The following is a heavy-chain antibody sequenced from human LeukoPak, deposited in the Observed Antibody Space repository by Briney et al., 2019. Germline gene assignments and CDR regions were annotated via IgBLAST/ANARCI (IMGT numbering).Heavy chain of an antibody. V-gene: IGHV4-59*08. D-gene: IGHD3-10*01. J-gene: IGHJ4*02. CDR2: IYYSGST. CDR3: ARNPTRDGSGSPTDPYYFDY. Sequence: SETLSLTCTVSGGSISSSYWSWIRQPPGKGLEWIGNIYYSGSTNYNPSLKSRVTISVDTSKNQFSLKLSSVTAADTAVYYCARNPTRDGSGSPTDPYYFDYWGQGTLVTVSS. CDR1: GGSISSSY.